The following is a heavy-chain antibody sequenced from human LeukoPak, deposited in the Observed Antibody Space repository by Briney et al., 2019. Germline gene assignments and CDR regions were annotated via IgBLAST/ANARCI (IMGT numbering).Heavy chain of an antibody. V-gene: IGHV4-59*01. D-gene: IGHD3-16*01. Sequence: PSETLSLTCTVSGGSISSYYWSWVRQPPGKGLEWIGYIYYSGSTNYNPSLKSRVTISVDTSKNQFSLKLSSVTAADTAVYYCARGNYVWGSGFDYWGQGTLVTVSS. CDR2: IYYSGST. CDR1: GGSISSYY. CDR3: ARGNYVWGSGFDY. J-gene: IGHJ4*02.